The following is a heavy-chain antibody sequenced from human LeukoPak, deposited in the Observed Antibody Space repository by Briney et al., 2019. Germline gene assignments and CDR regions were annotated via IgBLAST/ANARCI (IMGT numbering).Heavy chain of an antibody. V-gene: IGHV3-53*01. CDR1: DFTVRSNY. J-gene: IGHJ4*02. CDR3: ARVGSYFDLDY. CDR2: IYSGDST. D-gene: IGHD3-10*01. Sequence: GGSLRLSCAASDFTVRSNYMSWVRQAPGKGLEWLSLIYSGDSTNYADSVRGRFTISRDNSKKTLYLQMNSLRAEDTAVHYCARVGSYFDLDYWGQGTLVTVSS.